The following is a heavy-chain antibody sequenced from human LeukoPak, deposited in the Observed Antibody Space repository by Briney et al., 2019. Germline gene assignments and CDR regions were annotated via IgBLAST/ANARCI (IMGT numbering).Heavy chain of an antibody. D-gene: IGHD3-10*01. CDR3: AGGTMAVPPTFDY. V-gene: IGHV4-59*01. J-gene: IGHJ4*02. Sequence: SETLSLTCTVSGGSFSSYYRSWIRQPPGKGLEWIGYIYSSGTTNYNPSLKSRVTISVDTSKNQFSLKLSSLTAADTAVYYCAGGTMAVPPTFDYWGQGTLVTVSS. CDR1: GGSFSSYY. CDR2: IYSSGTT.